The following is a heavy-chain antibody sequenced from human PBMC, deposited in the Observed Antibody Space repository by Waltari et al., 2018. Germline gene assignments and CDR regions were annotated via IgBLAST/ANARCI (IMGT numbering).Heavy chain of an antibody. J-gene: IGHJ4*02. CDR2: IYSGGST. CDR1: GFTVSSNY. D-gene: IGHD6-13*01. V-gene: IGHV3-53*02. CDR3: ARHSSSWYSLDY. Sequence: EVQLVETGGGLLQPGGSLRLSCAASGFTVSSNYMSWVRQAPGKGLEWVSGIYSGGSTYYADSVKGRFTISRDNSKNTLYLQMNSLRAEDTAVYYCARHSSSWYSLDYWGQGTLVTVSS.